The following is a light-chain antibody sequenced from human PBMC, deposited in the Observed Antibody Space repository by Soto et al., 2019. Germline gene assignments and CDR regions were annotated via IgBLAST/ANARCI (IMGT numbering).Light chain of an antibody. Sequence: IQMTQSPSSLSASVGDRVTITCRASQSISFYLNWYQQKPGNAPKVLIYAASNLQTGVPSRFSGSGSGTDFTLTINSLQPEDFATYSCQQSYSTPITFDQGTRLEIK. CDR2: AAS. CDR1: QSISFY. CDR3: QQSYSTPIT. J-gene: IGKJ5*01. V-gene: IGKV1-39*01.